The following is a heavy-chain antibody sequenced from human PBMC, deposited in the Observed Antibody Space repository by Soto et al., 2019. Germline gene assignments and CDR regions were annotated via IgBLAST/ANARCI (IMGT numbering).Heavy chain of an antibody. V-gene: IGHV4-61*08. CDR3: ARRARDYFDY. Sequence: SETLSLTCTVSGGSISSGGYYWSWIRQPPGKGLEWIGYIYYSGSTNYNPSLKSRVTISVDTSKNQFSLKLSSVTAADTAVYYCARRARDYFDYWGQGTLVTVSS. CDR1: GGSISSGGYY. J-gene: IGHJ4*02. CDR2: IYYSGST.